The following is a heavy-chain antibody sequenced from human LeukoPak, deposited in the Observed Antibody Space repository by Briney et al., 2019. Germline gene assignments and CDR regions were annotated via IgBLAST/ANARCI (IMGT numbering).Heavy chain of an antibody. Sequence: PGGCLRLSCAASGFTLSSYAMSWVRQAPGKGLEWVSAISGSGGRTYYADSVKGRFTISRDNSKNTLYLQMNSRRAEDTAVYYCAKYSLAAAGGVELDYWGQGTLVTVSS. CDR1: GFTLSSYA. V-gene: IGHV3-23*01. J-gene: IGHJ4*02. CDR2: ISGSGGRT. D-gene: IGHD6-13*01. CDR3: AKYSLAAAGGVELDY.